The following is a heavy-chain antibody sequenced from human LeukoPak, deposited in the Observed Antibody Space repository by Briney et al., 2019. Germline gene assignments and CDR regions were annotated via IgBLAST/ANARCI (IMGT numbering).Heavy chain of an antibody. Sequence: GASVKVSCKASGYTFTGYYMRWVRQAPGQGLEGVGWINPNSGGTNYAQKFQGRVTMTRETSSSTAYMELSRLRSDDTAVYYCARARGSSSQLDYWGQGTLVTVSS. V-gene: IGHV1-2*02. CDR1: GYTFTGYY. CDR3: ARARGSSSQLDY. J-gene: IGHJ4*02. D-gene: IGHD6-13*01. CDR2: INPNSGGT.